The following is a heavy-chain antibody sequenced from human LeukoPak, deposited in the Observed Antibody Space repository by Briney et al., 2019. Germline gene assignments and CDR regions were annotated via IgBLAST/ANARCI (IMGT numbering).Heavy chain of an antibody. V-gene: IGHV4-59*01. CDR3: ANGGYSYGVGWFDP. D-gene: IGHD5-18*01. J-gene: IGHJ5*02. CDR2: IYYSGST. CDR1: GFTFSSSA. Sequence: KTGGSLRLSCAASGFTFSSSAMSWVRQAPGKGLEWIGYIYYSGSTNYNPSLKSRVTISVDTSKNQFSLKLSSVTAADTAVYYCANGGYSYGVGWFDPWGQGTLVTVSS.